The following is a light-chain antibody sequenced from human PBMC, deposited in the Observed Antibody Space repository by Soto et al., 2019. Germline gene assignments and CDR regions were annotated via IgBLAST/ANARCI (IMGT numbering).Light chain of an antibody. J-gene: IGLJ1*01. V-gene: IGLV2-11*01. CDR3: CSYAGTYAFYV. CDR1: SSDVGGYYY. Sequence: QSVLTQPRSVSGSPGQSVTISCTGTSSDVGGYYYVSWYQQHPGKAPKLMIYDVNKRPSGVPDRFSASKSGITASLTISGLQAEYEADYYCCSYAGTYAFYVFVTGTKLTVL. CDR2: DVN.